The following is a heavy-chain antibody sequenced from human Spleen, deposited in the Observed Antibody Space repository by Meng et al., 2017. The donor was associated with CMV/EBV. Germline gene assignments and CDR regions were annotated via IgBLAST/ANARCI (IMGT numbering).Heavy chain of an antibody. V-gene: IGHV3-30*02. CDR2: IRYDGINK. Sequence: GGSLRLSCTTSGFTFSGYDMYWVRQAPGKGLEWVAYIRYDGINKYYRDSVKGRFTISRDNSKNTLHLQMDSLRTEDTAMYYCANPKYAIDYWGQGTLVTVSS. CDR3: ANPKYAIDY. CDR1: GFTFSGYD. J-gene: IGHJ4*02.